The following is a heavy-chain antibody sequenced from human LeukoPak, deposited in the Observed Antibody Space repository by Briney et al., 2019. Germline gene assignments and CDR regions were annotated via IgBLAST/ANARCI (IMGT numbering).Heavy chain of an antibody. CDR2: IYTSGST. Sequence: NPSETLSLTCTVSGGSISSGSYYWRWIRQPAGKGLEWIGRIYTSGSTNYNPSLKSRVTISVDTSKNQFSLKLSSVTAADTAVYYCARTYYYGSGSYYGFDYWGQGTLVTVSS. J-gene: IGHJ4*02. CDR3: ARTYYYGSGSYYGFDY. V-gene: IGHV4-61*02. CDR1: GGSISSGSYY. D-gene: IGHD3-10*01.